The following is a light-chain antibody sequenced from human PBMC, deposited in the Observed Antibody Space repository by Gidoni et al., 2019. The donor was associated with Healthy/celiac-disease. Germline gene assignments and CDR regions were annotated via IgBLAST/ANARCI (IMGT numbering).Light chain of an antibody. Sequence: DIVMTQSPDSLAVSLGERATINCKSSQSVLYSSNNKNYLAWYQKKPGQPPKLLIYWASTRESGVLDRFSGSGSGTDFTLTISSLQAEDVAVYYCQQYYSTPFTFGGGTKVEIK. CDR2: WAS. CDR1: QSVLYSSNNKNY. J-gene: IGKJ4*01. CDR3: QQYYSTPFT. V-gene: IGKV4-1*01.